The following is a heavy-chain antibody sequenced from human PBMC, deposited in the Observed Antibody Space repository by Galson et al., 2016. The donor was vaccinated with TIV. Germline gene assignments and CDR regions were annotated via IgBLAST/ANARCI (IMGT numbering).Heavy chain of an antibody. Sequence: SVKVSGKASGYTFTTYAIHWVRQAPGHGLEWMGWIDAGNGDTKYSQKFQGRVTISRDTSASTAYMELSSLTSEDTAMYYCARGATSDWPFDYWGQATLVTVSS. D-gene: IGHD6-19*01. V-gene: IGHV1-3*01. CDR3: ARGATSDWPFDY. J-gene: IGHJ4*02. CDR2: IDAGNGDT. CDR1: GYTFTTYA.